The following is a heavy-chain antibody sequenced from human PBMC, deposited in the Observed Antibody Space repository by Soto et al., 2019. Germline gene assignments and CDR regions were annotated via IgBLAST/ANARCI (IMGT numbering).Heavy chain of an antibody. CDR3: AKDPTMIVVADAFDI. CDR1: GFTFISYG. V-gene: IGHV3-30*18. Sequence: PGGSLRLSCAASGFTFISYGMHWGRQAPGKGLEWVAVISYDGSNKYYADSVKGRFTISRDNSKNTLYLQMNSLRAEDTAVYYCAKDPTMIVVADAFDIWGQGTMVTVSS. D-gene: IGHD3-22*01. J-gene: IGHJ3*02. CDR2: ISYDGSNK.